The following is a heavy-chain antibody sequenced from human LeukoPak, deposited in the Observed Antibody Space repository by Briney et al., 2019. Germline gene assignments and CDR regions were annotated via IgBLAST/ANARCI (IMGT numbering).Heavy chain of an antibody. CDR3: ARLSETTVTMDV. D-gene: IGHD4-17*01. CDR1: GGSLSSSSHY. CDR2: INHSGST. J-gene: IGHJ6*04. Sequence: PSETLSLTCTVSGGSLSSSSHYWAWIRQPPGTGLEWIGEINHSGSTNYNPSLKSRVTISVDTSKNQFSLKLSSVTAADTAVYYCARLSETTVTMDVWGKGTTVTVSS. V-gene: IGHV4-39*07.